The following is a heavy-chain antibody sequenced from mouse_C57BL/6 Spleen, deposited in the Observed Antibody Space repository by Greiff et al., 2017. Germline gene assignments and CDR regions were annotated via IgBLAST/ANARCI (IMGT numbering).Heavy chain of an antibody. D-gene: IGHD2-5*01. CDR1: GYTFTDYC. J-gene: IGHJ2*01. CDR2: IYPGSGNT. V-gene: IGHV1-76*01. Sequence: QVQLQQSGAELVRPGASVKLSCKASGYTFTDYCINWVKQRPGQGLEWIARIYPGSGNTYYNEKFKGKTTVTAEKTSSTAYMQLSSLTSEDSSVYICARSNSDYWGQGTTLTVSS. CDR3: ARSNSDY.